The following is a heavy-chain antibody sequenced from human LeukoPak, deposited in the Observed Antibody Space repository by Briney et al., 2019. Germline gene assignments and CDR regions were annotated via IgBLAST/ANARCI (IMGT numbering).Heavy chain of an antibody. CDR1: GGSISSSSYY. V-gene: IGHV4-39*07. J-gene: IGHJ2*01. D-gene: IGHD2/OR15-2a*01. CDR2: IYYSGST. Sequence: SETLSLTCTVSGGSISSSSYYWGGIRQPPGKGLEWIGSIYYSGSTYYNPSLKSRVTISVDTSKNQFSLKLSSVTAADTAVYYCARALREYYLHLGYFDLWGRGTLVTVSS. CDR3: ARALREYYLHLGYFDL.